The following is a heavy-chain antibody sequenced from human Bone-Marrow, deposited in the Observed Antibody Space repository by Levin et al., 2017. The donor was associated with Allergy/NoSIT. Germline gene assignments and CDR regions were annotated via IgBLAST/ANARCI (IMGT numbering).Heavy chain of an antibody. Sequence: GASVKVSCKTSGYTFTDYDIHWVRQAAGQGLEWMGWMSPRTGNRGYTQRFQGRFSMTSDSSKKTFYMDLSSLRPDDTAVYYCARAIYSSGYVGFYSGLDIWGQGTAVLVSS. CDR2: MSPRTGNR. CDR3: ARAIYSSGYVGFYSGLDI. V-gene: IGHV1-8*01. D-gene: IGHD3-22*01. J-gene: IGHJ6*02. CDR1: GYTFTDYD.